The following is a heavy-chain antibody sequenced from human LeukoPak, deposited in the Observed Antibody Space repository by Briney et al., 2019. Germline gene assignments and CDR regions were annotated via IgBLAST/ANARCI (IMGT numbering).Heavy chain of an antibody. V-gene: IGHV3-21*01. J-gene: IGHJ3*02. D-gene: IGHD3-22*01. Sequence: GGSLRLSCAASGFTFSSYSMNWVRQAPGKGLEWVSSISSSSSYIYYADSVKGRFTISRDNAKNSLYLQMNSLRAEDTAVYYCARVNSNTMIVVVPDAFDIWGQGTMVTVSS. CDR1: GFTFSSYS. CDR3: ARVNSNTMIVVVPDAFDI. CDR2: ISSSSSYI.